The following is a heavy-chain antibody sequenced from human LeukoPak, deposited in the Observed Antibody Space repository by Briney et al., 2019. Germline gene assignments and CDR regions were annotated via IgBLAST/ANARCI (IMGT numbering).Heavy chain of an antibody. CDR1: GYTFTSYG. CDR3: ARGISSVTSHYYMDV. D-gene: IGHD4-11*01. CDR2: ISAYNGNT. Sequence: ASVKVSCKASGYTFTSYGISWVRQAPGQGLEWMGWISAYNGNTNYAQKLQGRVTMTADTSTSTAYMELRSLRSDDTAVYYCARGISSVTSHYYMDVWGKGTTVTVSS. J-gene: IGHJ6*03. V-gene: IGHV1-18*01.